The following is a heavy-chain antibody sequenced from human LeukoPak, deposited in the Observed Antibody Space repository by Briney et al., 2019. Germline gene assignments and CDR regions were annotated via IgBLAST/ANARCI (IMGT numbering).Heavy chain of an antibody. CDR3: ARDLGMGSLRGFGY. J-gene: IGHJ4*02. CDR1: GGSINSYY. D-gene: IGHD3-16*01. Sequence: SETLSLTCTVSGGSINSYYWSWIRQPPGKGLEWLGFIYSSGSTNYNPSLTSRVTISIDASKSQFSLKLSSVTAADTAVYYCARDLGMGSLRGFGYWGQGILVTVSS. V-gene: IGHV4-59*01. CDR2: IYSSGST.